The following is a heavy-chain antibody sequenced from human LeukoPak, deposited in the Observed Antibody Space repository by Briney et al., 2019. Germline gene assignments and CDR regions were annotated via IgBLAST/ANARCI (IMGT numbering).Heavy chain of an antibody. Sequence: SETLSHTCAVYGGSFSGYYWSWVRQPPGKGLEWIGEINHSGSTNYNPSLKSRVTISVDTSKNHFSLKLSSVTAADTAVYYCARSPWFGEKRAIDYWGQGTLVTVSS. CDR3: ARSPWFGEKRAIDY. D-gene: IGHD3-10*01. V-gene: IGHV4-34*01. J-gene: IGHJ4*02. CDR2: INHSGST. CDR1: GGSFSGYY.